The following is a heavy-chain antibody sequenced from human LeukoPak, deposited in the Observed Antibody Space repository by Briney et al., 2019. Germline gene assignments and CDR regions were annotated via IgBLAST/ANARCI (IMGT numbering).Heavy chain of an antibody. CDR3: ARSSTSPGAYYYYYMDV. CDR1: GGSVSSSRYY. CDR2: IYYTGST. D-gene: IGHD2-2*01. Sequence: SETLSLTCPVSGGSVSSSRYYWGWIRQPPGKGLEWIGSIYYTGSTYYKPSLKSRVTISVDASKNQISLKLSSVTAADTAVYYCARSSTSPGAYYYYYMDVWGKGTTVTVSS. V-gene: IGHV4-39*01. J-gene: IGHJ6*03.